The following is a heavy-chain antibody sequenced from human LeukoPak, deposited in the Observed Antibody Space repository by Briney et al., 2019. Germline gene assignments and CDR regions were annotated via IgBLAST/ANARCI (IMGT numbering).Heavy chain of an antibody. Sequence: SETLSLTCTVSGASVTSYYWSWIRQPPGKGLEWIGYIYYSGSTYYNPSLKSRVTISVDTSKNQFSLKLSSATAADTAVYYCARRSLITMVRGVTGDAFDIWGQGTMVTVSS. V-gene: IGHV4-59*02. CDR3: ARRSLITMVRGVTGDAFDI. J-gene: IGHJ3*02. D-gene: IGHD3-10*01. CDR1: GASVTSYY. CDR2: IYYSGST.